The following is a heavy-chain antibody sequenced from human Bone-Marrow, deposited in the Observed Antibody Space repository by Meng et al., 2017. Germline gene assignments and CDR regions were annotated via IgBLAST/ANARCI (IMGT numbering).Heavy chain of an antibody. CDR1: GFTFSDYY. Sequence: GESLKISCAASGFTFSDYYMSWIRQAPGKGLEWVSYISSSGSTIYYADSVKGRFSISRDNAKNSLYLQMNNLRAEDTAVYYCATDPRYAVAYWGQGTPVTVSS. J-gene: IGHJ4*02. CDR2: ISSSGSTI. V-gene: IGHV3-11*04. CDR3: ATDPRYAVAY. D-gene: IGHD3-16*01.